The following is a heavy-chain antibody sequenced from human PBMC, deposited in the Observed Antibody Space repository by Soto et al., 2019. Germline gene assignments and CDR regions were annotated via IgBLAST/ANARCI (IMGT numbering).Heavy chain of an antibody. D-gene: IGHD3-3*01. Sequence: GASVKVSRKASGYTFTSYTMHWVRQPPGQRLEWMGWINAGNGNTKYSQKFQGRVTITRYTAASTAYMDLSSLRSEDTAVYFCASAGEYYDFWSGSNDYWGQGTLVTVSS. CDR3: ASAGEYYDFWSGSNDY. CDR2: INAGNGNT. J-gene: IGHJ4*02. V-gene: IGHV1-3*01. CDR1: GYTFTSYT.